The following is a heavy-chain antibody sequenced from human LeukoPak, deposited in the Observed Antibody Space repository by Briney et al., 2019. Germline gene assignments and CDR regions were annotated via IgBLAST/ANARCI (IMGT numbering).Heavy chain of an antibody. CDR2: MNPNSGNT. Sequence: ASVKVSCKASGYPFISYDINWVRQATGQGLEWMGWMNPNSGNTGYAQRFQGRVTMTRNTSISTAYMEVSSLRSEDTAMYFCARGRGYSNGWFEADDYWGQGTLVTVS. J-gene: IGHJ4*02. V-gene: IGHV1-8*01. CDR1: GYPFISYD. CDR3: ARGRGYSNGWFEADDY. D-gene: IGHD6-19*01.